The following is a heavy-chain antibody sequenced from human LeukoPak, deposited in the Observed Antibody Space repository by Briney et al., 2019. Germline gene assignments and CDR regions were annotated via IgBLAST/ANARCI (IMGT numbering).Heavy chain of an antibody. CDR2: IYYSGST. CDR3: ARESWLHSFFDY. J-gene: IGHJ4*02. Sequence: PSETLSLTCTVSGGSISSYYWSWIRQPPGKGLEWIGYIYYSGSTNYNPSLKSRVTISVDTSKNQFSLKLSSVTAADTAVYYRARESWLHSFFDYWGQGTLVTVSS. V-gene: IGHV4-59*12. CDR1: GGSISSYY. D-gene: IGHD5-24*01.